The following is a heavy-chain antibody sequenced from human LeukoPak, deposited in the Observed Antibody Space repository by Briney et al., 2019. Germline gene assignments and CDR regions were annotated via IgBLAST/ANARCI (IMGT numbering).Heavy chain of an antibody. D-gene: IGHD3-3*01. CDR3: AKDQVLRFLEWTHYGMDV. Sequence: GGSLRLSCAASGFTFSSYAMHWVRQAPGKGLEWVAVISYDGSNKYYADSVKGRFTISRDNSKNTLYLQMNSLRAEDTAVYYCAKDQVLRFLEWTHYGMDVWGQGTTVTVSS. CDR2: ISYDGSNK. V-gene: IGHV3-30-3*01. J-gene: IGHJ6*02. CDR1: GFTFSSYA.